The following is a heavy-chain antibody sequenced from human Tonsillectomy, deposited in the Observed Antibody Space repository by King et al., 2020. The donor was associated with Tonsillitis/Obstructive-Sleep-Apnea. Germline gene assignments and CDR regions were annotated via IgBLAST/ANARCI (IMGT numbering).Heavy chain of an antibody. V-gene: IGHV3-7*03. CDR1: GFTFSSYW. CDR2: IKQDGSEK. CDR3: ARTLGTTAMAFYFDY. J-gene: IGHJ4*02. D-gene: IGHD5-18*01. Sequence: VQLVESGGGLVQPGGSLRLSCAASGFTFSSYWMSWVRQAPGKGLEWMANIKQDGSEKYYVDSVKGRFTISRDNAKNSLYLQMNSLRAEDTAVYYCARTLGTTAMAFYFDYWGQGTLVTVSS.